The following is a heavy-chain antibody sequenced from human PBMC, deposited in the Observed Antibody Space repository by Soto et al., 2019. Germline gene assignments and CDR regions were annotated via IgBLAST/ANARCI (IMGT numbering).Heavy chain of an antibody. CDR1: GFTFSSYA. V-gene: IGHV3-23*01. CDR2: IRGSGGST. CDR3: ATDRCTDGVCYEGTSYYFGY. J-gene: IGHJ4*02. D-gene: IGHD2-8*01. Sequence: GALRLSCAASGFTFSSYAMSWVRQAPGKGLEWVSVIRGSGGSTYYADSVKGRFTISRDNSKNTLYLEMNSLRAEDTAVYYCATDRCTDGVCYEGTSYYFGYWGQGTLVTVSS.